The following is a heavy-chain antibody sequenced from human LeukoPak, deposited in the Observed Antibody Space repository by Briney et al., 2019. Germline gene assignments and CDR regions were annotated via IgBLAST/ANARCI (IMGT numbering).Heavy chain of an antibody. CDR1: GYNFTDYW. V-gene: IGHV5-51*01. CDR2: MYPGDSDT. CDR3: ARQSHSITDY. J-gene: IGHJ4*02. D-gene: IGHD1-14*01. Sequence: GESLKISCKGSGYNFTDYWIGWVRQMSGEGLEWMGIMYPGDSDTRYSPSFQGQVTISADRSISTAYLQWSSLKASDTAMYYCARQSHSITDYWGQGTLVTVSS.